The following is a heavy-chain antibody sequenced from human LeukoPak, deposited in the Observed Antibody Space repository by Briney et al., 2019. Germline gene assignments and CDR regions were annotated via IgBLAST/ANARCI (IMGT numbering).Heavy chain of an antibody. Sequence: ASVKVSCKASGYTFTGYYMHWVRQAPGQGLEWMGWINPNSGGTNYAQKFQGRVTITADESTSTAYMELSSLRSEDTAVYYCASAVKYYYDSSGYYYGIDYWGQGTLVTVSS. CDR1: GYTFTGYY. CDR3: ASAVKYYYDSSGYYYGIDY. J-gene: IGHJ4*02. CDR2: INPNSGGT. D-gene: IGHD3-22*01. V-gene: IGHV1-2*02.